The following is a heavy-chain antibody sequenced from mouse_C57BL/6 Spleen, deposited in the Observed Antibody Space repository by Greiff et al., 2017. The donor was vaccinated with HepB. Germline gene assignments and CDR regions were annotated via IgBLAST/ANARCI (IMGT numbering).Heavy chain of an antibody. CDR3: ARDLITTDGNWYFDV. Sequence: QVQLQQSGPELVKPGASVKISCKASGYAFSSSWMNWVKQRPGKGLEWIGRIYPGDGDTNYNGKFKGKATLTADKSSSTAYMQLSSLTSEDSAVYFCARDLITTDGNWYFDVWGTGTTVTVSS. J-gene: IGHJ1*03. D-gene: IGHD1-1*01. V-gene: IGHV1-82*01. CDR2: IYPGDGDT. CDR1: GYAFSSSW.